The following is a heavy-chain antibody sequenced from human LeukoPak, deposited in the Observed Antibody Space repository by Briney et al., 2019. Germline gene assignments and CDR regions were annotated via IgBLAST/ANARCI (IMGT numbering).Heavy chain of an antibody. CDR2: ISGSGGST. CDR1: GFTFSSYS. D-gene: IGHD5-12*01. V-gene: IGHV3-23*01. Sequence: GGSLRLSCAASGFTFSSYSMSWVRQAPGKGLEGVSGISGSGGSTYYADSAKGRFTSSRDNSKTTLYLQMNSLRAEDTAIYYCAKHAGYSGYDSPQYWGQGTLVTVSS. J-gene: IGHJ4*02. CDR3: AKHAGYSGYDSPQY.